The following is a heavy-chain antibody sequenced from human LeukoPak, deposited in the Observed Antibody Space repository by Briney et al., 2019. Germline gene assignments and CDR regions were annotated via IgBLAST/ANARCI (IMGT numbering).Heavy chain of an antibody. V-gene: IGHV3-23*01. J-gene: IGHJ3*02. D-gene: IGHD2-2*01. CDR3: ASCSSTSCYVGAFDI. CDR1: GFTFSSYG. CDR2: ISGSGGST. Sequence: GGSLRLSCAASGFTFSSYGMSWVRQAPGKGLEWVSAISGSGGSTYYADSVKGRFTISRDNSKNTLYLQMNSLRAEDTAVYYCASCSSTSCYVGAFDIWGQGTMVTVSS.